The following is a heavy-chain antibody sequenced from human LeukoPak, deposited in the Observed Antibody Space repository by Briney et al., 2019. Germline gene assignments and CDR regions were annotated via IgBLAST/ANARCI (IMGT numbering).Heavy chain of an antibody. CDR3: ARANHQYYYDSSGYYPTPTFDY. V-gene: IGHV1-18*01. CDR1: GYTFTSYG. CDR2: ISAYNGNT. D-gene: IGHD3-22*01. Sequence: GASVKVSCKASGYTFTSYGISWVRQAPGQGLEWMGWISAYNGNTNYAQKLQGRLTMTTDTSTSTAYMELRSLRSDDTAVYYCARANHQYYYDSSGYYPTPTFDYWGQGTLVTVSS. J-gene: IGHJ4*02.